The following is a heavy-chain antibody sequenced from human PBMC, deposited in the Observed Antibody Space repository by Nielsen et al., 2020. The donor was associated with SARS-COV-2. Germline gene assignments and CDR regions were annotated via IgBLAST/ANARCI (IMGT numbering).Heavy chain of an antibody. CDR3: ATLPAAMNYYYGMDV. CDR2: INWNGGST. CDR1: GFTFDDYG. V-gene: IGHV3-20*01. J-gene: IGHJ6*02. Sequence: GESLKISCAASGFTFDDYGMSWVRQAPGKGLEWVSGINWNGGSTGYADSVKGRFTISRDNAKNSLYLQMNSLRAEDTALYHCATLPAAMNYYYGMDVWGQGTTVTVSS. D-gene: IGHD2-2*01.